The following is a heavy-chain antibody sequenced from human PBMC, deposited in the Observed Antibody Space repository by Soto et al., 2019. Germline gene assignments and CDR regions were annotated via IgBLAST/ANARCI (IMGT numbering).Heavy chain of an antibody. CDR1: GGTFSSYA. V-gene: IGHV1-69*13. CDR3: AVGGGSCYSCYYYGMDV. J-gene: IGHJ6*02. CDR2: IIPIFGTA. D-gene: IGHD2-15*01. Sequence: PGASVKVSCKASGGTFSSYAISWVRQAPGQGLEWMGGIIPIFGTANYAQKFQGRVTITADESTSTAYMELSSLRSEDTAVYYCAVGGGSCYSCYYYGMDVWGQGTTVTVSS.